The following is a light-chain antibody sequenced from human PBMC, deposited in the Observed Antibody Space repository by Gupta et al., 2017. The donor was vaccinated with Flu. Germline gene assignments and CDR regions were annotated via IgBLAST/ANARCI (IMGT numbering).Light chain of an antibody. Sequence: RVTIISSGSSSNVGGNTVNWYQPSPGTAPKLLIYINSERHSGVPDRFSGSKYGTSATMTISGVQAEDEADYYCAAGDASMNVVVFGGGTKLTVL. J-gene: IGLJ2*01. CDR2: INS. V-gene: IGLV1-44*01. CDR1: SSNVGGNT. CDR3: AAGDASMNVVV.